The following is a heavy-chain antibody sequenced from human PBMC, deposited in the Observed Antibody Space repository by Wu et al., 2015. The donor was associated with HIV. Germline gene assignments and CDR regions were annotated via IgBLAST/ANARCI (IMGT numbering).Heavy chain of an antibody. CDR1: GYTFTAYY. D-gene: IGHD2-2*01. J-gene: IGHJ4*02. V-gene: IGHV1-2*02. Sequence: QVQLVQSGAEVKKPGASVKVSCKASGYTFTAYYMQWVRQAPGQGLEWMGWLNPNYGTTNYAQNFQGRVTFTRDTSINTAYMELSSLRSEDTAVYYCARALDLRRNNKWYHPIDYWARERRSPSPQ. CDR3: ARALDLRRNNKWYHPIDY. CDR2: LNPNYGTT.